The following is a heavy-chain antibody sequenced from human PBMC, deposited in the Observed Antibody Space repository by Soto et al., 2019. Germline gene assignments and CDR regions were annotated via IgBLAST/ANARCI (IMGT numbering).Heavy chain of an antibody. V-gene: IGHV1-24*01. CDR1: GYTLTELA. CDR3: ATASGWYPYYGMDV. J-gene: IGHJ6*02. D-gene: IGHD6-19*01. Sequence: GASVKVSCKVSGYTLTELAMHWVRQAPGKGLEWMGGFDPEDGETIYAQKFQGRVTMTEDTSTDTAYMELSSLRSGDTAVYYCATASGWYPYYGMDVWGQGTTVTVSS. CDR2: FDPEDGET.